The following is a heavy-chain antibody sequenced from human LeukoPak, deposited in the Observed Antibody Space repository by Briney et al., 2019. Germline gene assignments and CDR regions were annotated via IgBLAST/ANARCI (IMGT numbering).Heavy chain of an antibody. CDR1: GFIFTNHA. D-gene: IGHD3-10*01. V-gene: IGHV3-23*01. J-gene: IGHJ4*02. CDR3: AKGFSSGTYPLDY. CDR2: ISGSGGST. Sequence: GGSLRLSCAASGFIFTNHAMNWVRQAPGKGLEWVSGISGSGGSTYYAGSVKGRFTISRDNSKNTLYMQMNSLRAEETAVYYCAKGFSSGTYPLDYWGQGTLVTVSS.